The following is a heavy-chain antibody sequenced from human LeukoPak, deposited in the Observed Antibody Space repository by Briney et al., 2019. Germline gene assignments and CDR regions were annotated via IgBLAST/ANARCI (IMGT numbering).Heavy chain of an antibody. V-gene: IGHV3-30-3*01. CDR2: ISYDGSNK. Sequence: PGRSLRLSCAASGFTFSSYAMHWVRQAPGKGLEWVAVISYDGSNKYYADSVKGRFTISRDNSKNTLYLQMNSLRAEDTAVYYCARDGRLWFGELLFTQGDAFDIWGQGTMVTVSS. CDR1: GFTFSSYA. J-gene: IGHJ3*02. CDR3: ARDGRLWFGELLFTQGDAFDI. D-gene: IGHD3-10*01.